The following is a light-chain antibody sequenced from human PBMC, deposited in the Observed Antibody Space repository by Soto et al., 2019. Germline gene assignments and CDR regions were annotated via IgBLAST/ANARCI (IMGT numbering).Light chain of an antibody. J-gene: IGKJ2*01. CDR2: WAS. CDR1: QSVLYSSNTKNY. CDR3: QQYESTPPT. Sequence: DIVMTQSPDSLAVSLGERATINCKSSQSVLYSSNTKNYLAWYQHRPGQPPKLLIYWASTRESGVPDRFSGSGSGTDFTLTITSLQAEDVAVYYCQQYESTPPTFGQGTKLEIK. V-gene: IGKV4-1*01.